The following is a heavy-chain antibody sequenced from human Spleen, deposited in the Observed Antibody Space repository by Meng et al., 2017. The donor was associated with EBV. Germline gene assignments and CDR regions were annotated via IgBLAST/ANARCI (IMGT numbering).Heavy chain of an antibody. Sequence: QVQRETWGGGLLKPTHTRCLSSPCGGGALSDYYCCSFRQPPGKGVQWFGEINPRGGSNFNPSLQNRVTTLVDTSDNKFFPKLRSVTAADTAIYYCARGEVGTASYFDFWGQGTLVTVSS. CDR1: GGALSDYY. J-gene: IGHJ4*02. CDR2: INPRGGS. CDR3: ARGEVGTASYFDF. V-gene: IGHV4-34*01. D-gene: IGHD2-21*02.